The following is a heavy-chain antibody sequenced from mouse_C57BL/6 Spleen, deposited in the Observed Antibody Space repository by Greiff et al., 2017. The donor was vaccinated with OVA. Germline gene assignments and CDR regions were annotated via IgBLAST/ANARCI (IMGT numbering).Heavy chain of an antibody. Sequence: VQLQQSGAELVRPGASVTLSCKASGYTFTDYEMHWVKQTPVHGLEWIGAIDPETGGTAYNQKFKGKAILTADKSSSTAYMELRRLTSEDSAVYYCTRDYYYAMDYWGQGTSVTVSS. J-gene: IGHJ4*01. CDR3: TRDYYYAMDY. V-gene: IGHV1-15*01. CDR2: IDPETGGT. CDR1: GYTFTDYE.